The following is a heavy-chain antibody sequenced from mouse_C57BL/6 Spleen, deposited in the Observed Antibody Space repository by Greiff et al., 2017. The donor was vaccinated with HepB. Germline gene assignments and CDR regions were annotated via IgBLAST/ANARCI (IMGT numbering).Heavy chain of an antibody. V-gene: IGHV1-64*01. Sequence: VQLQQPGAELVKPGASVKLSCKASGYTFTSYWMHWVKQRPGQGLEWIGMIHPNSGSTNYNEKFKSKATLTVDKSSSTAYMQLSSLTSEDSAVYYCARYGSSGYYFDYWGQGTTLTVSS. D-gene: IGHD3-2*02. CDR1: GYTFTSYW. J-gene: IGHJ2*01. CDR3: ARYGSSGYYFDY. CDR2: IHPNSGST.